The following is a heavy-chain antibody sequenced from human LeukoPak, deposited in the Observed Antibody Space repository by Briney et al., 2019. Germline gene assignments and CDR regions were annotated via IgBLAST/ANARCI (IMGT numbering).Heavy chain of an antibody. V-gene: IGHV1-18*01. J-gene: IGHJ4*02. CDR2: ISAYNANT. CDR1: GYTFTSYT. Sequence: GASVKVSCKASGYTFTSYTISSVRQAPGQGLEWMGWISAYNANTAYTQQLQGRVTMTTDTSTSTVYMELRSLRSDDTAVYYCARNSTTGAMDYWGQGTLVTVSS. D-gene: IGHD2-8*01. CDR3: ARNSTTGAMDY.